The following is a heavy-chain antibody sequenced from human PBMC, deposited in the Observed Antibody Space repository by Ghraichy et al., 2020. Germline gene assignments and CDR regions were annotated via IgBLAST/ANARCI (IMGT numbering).Heavy chain of an antibody. Sequence: GGSLRLSCAASGFTFSNYGMHWVRQAPGKGLEWVAVIAYNGNEIHHAESVRSRFTISRDNVKNTLHLQMNSLRAEDTAIYYCAKELYGKCWFEHWGQGTLVTVSS. CDR3: AKELYGKCWFEH. D-gene: IGHD3-10*01. J-gene: IGHJ5*02. V-gene: IGHV3-30*18. CDR2: IAYNGNEI. CDR1: GFTFSNYG.